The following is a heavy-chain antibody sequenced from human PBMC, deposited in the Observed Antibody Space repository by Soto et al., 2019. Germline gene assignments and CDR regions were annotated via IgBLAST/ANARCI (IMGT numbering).Heavy chain of an antibody. CDR1: GDSMATGGHY. Sequence: QVHLQESGPGLERPSETLSLSCSVSGDSMATGGHYYNWIRHLPGKGLEWIGYIYYSGATHYSPSLRPRATISIDTSKNQFSLRLISVTAADTALYFCARDKDLEPTVWGYWGQGIQVTVSS. CDR3: ARDKDLEPTVWGY. V-gene: IGHV4-31*02. J-gene: IGHJ4*02. CDR2: IYYSGAT. D-gene: IGHD7-27*01.